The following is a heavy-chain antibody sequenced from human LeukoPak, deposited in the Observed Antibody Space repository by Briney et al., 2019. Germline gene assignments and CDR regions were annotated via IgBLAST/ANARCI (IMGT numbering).Heavy chain of an antibody. D-gene: IGHD6-6*01. CDR2: INHSGST. CDR1: GGSFSGYY. Sequence: PSETLSLTCAVYGGSFSGYYWSWIRQPPGKGLEWIGEINHSGSTNYNPSLKSRVTISVDTSKNQYSLKLSSVTAADTAVYYCARATRASWYFDYWGQGTLVTVSS. CDR3: ARATRASWYFDY. J-gene: IGHJ4*02. V-gene: IGHV4-34*01.